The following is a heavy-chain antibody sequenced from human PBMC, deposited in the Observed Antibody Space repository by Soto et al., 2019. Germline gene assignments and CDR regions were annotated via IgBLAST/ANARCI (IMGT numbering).Heavy chain of an antibody. CDR1: GLTFGDNV. J-gene: IGHJ4*02. CDR3: CRGYCAGSICY. D-gene: IGHD2-8*02. V-gene: IGHV3-49*03. CDR2: IRSKPYGGTT. Sequence: SGTASGLTFGDNVMSWFGKASGKGLEWVAFIRSKPYGGTTQYAASVKDRFTISRDDSKSIAYLEMNSLKAEDTAVYYCCRGYCAGSICYWGQGTLVTVSS.